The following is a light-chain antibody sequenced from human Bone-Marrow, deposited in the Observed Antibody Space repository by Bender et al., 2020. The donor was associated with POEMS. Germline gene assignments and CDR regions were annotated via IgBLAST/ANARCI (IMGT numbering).Light chain of an antibody. CDR1: SSDVGSYNL. Sequence: QSALTQPASVSGSAGQSITISCTGTSSDVGSYNLVSWYRQYPGKAPELMIYEVTKRPSRVSNRFSGSKSGNTASLTISGLQAEDEADYYCCLYAGSSTLVFGGGTKLTVL. CDR3: CLYAGSSTLV. V-gene: IGLV2-23*02. J-gene: IGLJ2*01. CDR2: EVT.